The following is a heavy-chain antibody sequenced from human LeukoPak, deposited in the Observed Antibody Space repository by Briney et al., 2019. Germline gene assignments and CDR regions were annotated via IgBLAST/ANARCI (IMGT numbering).Heavy chain of an antibody. CDR1: GFTFSSYG. D-gene: IGHD3-22*01. CDR2: IWYDGSNK. Sequence: GGSLRLSCAASGFTFSSYGMHWVRQAPGKGLEWVVVIWYDGSNKYYADSVKGRFTISRDNSKNTLYLQMNSLRAEDTAVYYCARLGSGYYHFDYWGQGTLVTVSS. CDR3: ARLGSGYYHFDY. J-gene: IGHJ4*02. V-gene: IGHV3-33*01.